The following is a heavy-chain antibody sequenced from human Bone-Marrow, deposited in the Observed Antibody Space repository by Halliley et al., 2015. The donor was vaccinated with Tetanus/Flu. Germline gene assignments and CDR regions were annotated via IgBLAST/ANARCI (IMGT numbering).Heavy chain of an antibody. CDR2: QSGST. D-gene: IGHD3-22*01. CDR3: ARLGGDYYDSRGYLFFFDS. V-gene: IGHV4-4*02. Sequence: QSGSTNHTPSRKSGVTISVDKSKNQFSRKVSLVTAADTAVYYCARLGGDYYDSRGYLFFFDSWGQGTLVTVSS. J-gene: IGHJ4*02.